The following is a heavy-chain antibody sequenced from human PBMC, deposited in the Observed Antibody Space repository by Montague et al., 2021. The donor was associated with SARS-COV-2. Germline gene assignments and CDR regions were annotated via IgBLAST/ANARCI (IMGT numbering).Heavy chain of an antibody. Sequence: SLRLSCAASGFTFSSYAMSWVRQAPGKGLEWVSAISGSGGSTYYADSVKGRFTISRDKAKNSLYLQMNSLRAEDTAVYYCGRVNPSSYGIGDYWGQGTLVAVSS. CDR1: GFTFSSYA. CDR2: ISGSGGST. CDR3: GRVNPSSYGIGDY. D-gene: IGHD6-13*01. V-gene: IGHV3-23*01. J-gene: IGHJ4*02.